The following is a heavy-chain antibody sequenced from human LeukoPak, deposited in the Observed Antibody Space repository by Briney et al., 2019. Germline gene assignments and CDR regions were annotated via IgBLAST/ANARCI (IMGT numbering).Heavy chain of an antibody. CDR1: GGSFSGYY. Sequence: PSETLSLTCAVYGGSFSGYYWSWIRQPPGKGLEWIGEINNSGSTNYNPSLKSRVTISVDTSKNQFSLKLSSVTAADTAVYYCARGRAAWGQGTLVTVSS. CDR2: INNSGST. J-gene: IGHJ5*02. CDR3: ARGRAA. V-gene: IGHV4-34*01.